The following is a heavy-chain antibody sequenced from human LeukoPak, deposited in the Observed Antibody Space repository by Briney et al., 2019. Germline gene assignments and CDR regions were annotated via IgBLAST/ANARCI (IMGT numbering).Heavy chain of an antibody. D-gene: IGHD1-26*01. J-gene: IGHJ4*02. CDR2: IYTSGGT. CDR1: GASISSFY. Sequence: PSETLSLTCTVSGASISSFYWSWVRQPAGKGLEWIGRIYTSGGTNYNPSLKSRVIMSIDTSKNQFSLKLYSVTAADTAVYYCVTDRSGSYDYWGQGILVTVSS. V-gene: IGHV4-4*07. CDR3: VTDRSGSYDY.